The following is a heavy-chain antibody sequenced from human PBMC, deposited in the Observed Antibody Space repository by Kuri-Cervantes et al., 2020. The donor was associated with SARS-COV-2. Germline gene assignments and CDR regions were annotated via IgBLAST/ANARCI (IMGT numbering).Heavy chain of an antibody. CDR2: INHSGST. J-gene: IGHJ4*02. V-gene: IGHV4-34*01. CDR1: GGSFSGYY. D-gene: IGHD2-2*01. Sequence: SETLSLTCAVYGGSFSGYYWSWIRQPPGKGLEWIGEINHSGSTNYNPSLKSRVTISVDTSKNQFSLKLSSVTAADTAVYYCARAAPDTVVVPAAKYFDYWGQGTLVTVSS. CDR3: ARAAPDTVVVPAAKYFDY.